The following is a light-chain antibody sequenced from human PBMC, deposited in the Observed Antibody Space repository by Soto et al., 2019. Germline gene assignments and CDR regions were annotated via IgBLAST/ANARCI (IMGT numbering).Light chain of an antibody. CDR3: QKYNSAPWT. V-gene: IGKV1-27*01. Sequence: DMQMTQSPSSLSASIGDRVTITCRASQGIGNYLAWYQQRPGKVPKLLIYTASTLKSGVPSRFSGSGSGTDFTLTISSLQPEDVATYYCQKYNSAPWTFGQGTKVEIK. J-gene: IGKJ1*01. CDR1: QGIGNY. CDR2: TAS.